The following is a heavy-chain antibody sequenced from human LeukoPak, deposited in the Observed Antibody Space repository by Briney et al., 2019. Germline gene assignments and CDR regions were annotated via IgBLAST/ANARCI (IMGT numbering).Heavy chain of an antibody. CDR1: GFTFSSYW. J-gene: IGHJ3*02. V-gene: IGHV3-7*01. CDR2: IKQDGSEK. D-gene: IGHD6-6*01. Sequence: LTGGSLRLSCAASGFTFSSYWMSWVRQAPGKGLEWVANIKQDGSEKYYVDSVKGRFTISRDNAKNSLYLQMNSLRAEDTAVYYCAREMSYSRSSAFDIWGQGTMVTVSS. CDR3: AREMSYSRSSAFDI.